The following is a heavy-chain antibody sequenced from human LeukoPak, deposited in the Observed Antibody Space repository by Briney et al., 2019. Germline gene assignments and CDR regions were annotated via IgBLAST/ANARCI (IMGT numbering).Heavy chain of an antibody. CDR2: ISSSSSFT. J-gene: IGHJ4*02. Sequence: KSGGSLRLSCAASGFTFSDYYMSWIRQAPGKGLEWVSYISSSSSFTNYADSVKGRFTISRDNSKNTLYLQMNSLRAEDTAVYYCARDSSSHYYFDYWGQGTLVTVSS. V-gene: IGHV3-11*05. D-gene: IGHD2-2*01. CDR1: GFTFSDYY. CDR3: ARDSSSHYYFDY.